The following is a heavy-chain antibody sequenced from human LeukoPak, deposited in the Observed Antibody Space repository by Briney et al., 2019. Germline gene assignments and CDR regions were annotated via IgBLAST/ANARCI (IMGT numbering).Heavy chain of an antibody. V-gene: IGHV1-69*13. Sequence: GASVKVSCKASGGTFSSYAISWVRQAPGQGLEWMGGIIPIFGTANYAQKFQGRVTITADESTSTAYMELSSLGSEDTAVYYCARARAEYNWNYLTRSSYYMDVWGKGTTVTVSS. CDR1: GGTFSSYA. J-gene: IGHJ6*03. CDR2: IIPIFGTA. D-gene: IGHD1-7*01. CDR3: ARARAEYNWNYLTRSSYYMDV.